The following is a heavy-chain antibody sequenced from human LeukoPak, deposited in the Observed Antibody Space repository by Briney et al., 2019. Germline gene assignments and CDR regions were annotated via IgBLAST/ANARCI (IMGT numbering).Heavy chain of an antibody. CDR3: AKLGTQYSYGPFEH. Sequence: GGSLRLSCAASGFIFSSYAMSWVRQAPGKGLEWVSTISGSGGSTYYADSVKGRFTISRDNSKNTVYLQMNSLRAEDTAVYYCAKLGTQYSYGPFEHWGQGTLVAVSS. CDR2: ISGSGGST. V-gene: IGHV3-23*01. J-gene: IGHJ4*02. D-gene: IGHD5-18*01. CDR1: GFIFSSYA.